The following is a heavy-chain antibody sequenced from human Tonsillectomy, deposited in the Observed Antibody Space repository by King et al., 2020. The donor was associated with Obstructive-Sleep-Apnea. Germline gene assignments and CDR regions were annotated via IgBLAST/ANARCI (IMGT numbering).Heavy chain of an antibody. J-gene: IGHJ4*02. CDR3: ARADRDIAMGLFDY. V-gene: IGHV4-39*07. D-gene: IGHD5-18*01. CDR1: GCSVSSNSY. CDR2: IYYSGST. Sequence: QLQESGPGLVKPSETLSLTCTVSGCSVSSNSYWGWIRQPPGTGLEWIGHIYYSGSTYYNPSLKGLVTISVATSQNQFSLELNSVTAAETAVYYCARADRDIAMGLFDYWGQGTLVTVSS.